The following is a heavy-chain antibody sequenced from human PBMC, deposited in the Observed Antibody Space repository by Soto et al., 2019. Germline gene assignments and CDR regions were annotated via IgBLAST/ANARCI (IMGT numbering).Heavy chain of an antibody. CDR2: ISDDGNTQ. J-gene: IGHJ4*02. Sequence: QVQLVESGGGVVQPGRSLRLSCSASGFIFRGYAMHWVRQAPGKGLEWVAVISDDGNTQYYADSVKGRFTVSRDNSKNTLYVQMNNLSAEDTAMYYCAKETSAYEIDYWGQGTLVTVSS. D-gene: IGHD5-12*01. CDR1: GFIFRGYA. CDR3: AKETSAYEIDY. V-gene: IGHV3-30-3*02.